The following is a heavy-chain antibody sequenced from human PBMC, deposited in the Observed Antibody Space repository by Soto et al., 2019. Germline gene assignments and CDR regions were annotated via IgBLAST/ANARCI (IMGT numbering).Heavy chain of an antibody. CDR3: GKMPKKGPQD. V-gene: IGHV3-74*01. J-gene: IGHJ6*01. D-gene: IGHD2-2*01. CDR2: ISNDGSS. Sequence: EVQLVESGGGLVQPGGSLRLSCVASGFTFSSYWMHWVRQAPGKGLVWVSSISNDGSSIYADPVKGRFTISRDNAKNTLYLQMNRLRAQNTAGYYCGKMPKKGPQDWGQGNPVIVSP. CDR1: GFTFSSYW.